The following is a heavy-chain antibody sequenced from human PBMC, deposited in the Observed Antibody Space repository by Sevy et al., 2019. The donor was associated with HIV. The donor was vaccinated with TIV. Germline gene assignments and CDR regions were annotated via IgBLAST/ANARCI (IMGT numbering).Heavy chain of an antibody. D-gene: IGHD3-3*02. V-gene: IGHV3-11*01. CDR2: ISTNGRTI. CDR3: ATPTWRSDILDY. CDR1: AATFSDFY. J-gene: IGHJ4*02. Sequence: GGSLRLSCTASAATFSDFYMSWIRQAPGKGLEWLSYISTNGRTIYYADSVKGRFTVSRDKAKKSQFLQMNSLRAEDTAIYFCATPTWRSDILDYGGQGALFTVSS.